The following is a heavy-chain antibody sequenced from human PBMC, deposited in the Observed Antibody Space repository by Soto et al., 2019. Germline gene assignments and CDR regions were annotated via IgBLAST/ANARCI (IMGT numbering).Heavy chain of an antibody. D-gene: IGHD4-4*01. CDR1: GGSISSGGYY. Sequence: SETLSLTCTVSGGSISSGGYYWSWIRQHPGKGLEWIGYIYYSGSTYYNPSLKSRVTISVDTSKNQFSLKLSSVTAADTAVYYCAREFLAVTTSFNWFDPWGQGTLVTVSS. CDR3: AREFLAVTTSFNWFDP. J-gene: IGHJ5*02. V-gene: IGHV4-31*03. CDR2: IYYSGST.